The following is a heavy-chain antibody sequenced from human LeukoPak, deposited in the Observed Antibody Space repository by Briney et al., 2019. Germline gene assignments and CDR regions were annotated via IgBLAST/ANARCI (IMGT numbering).Heavy chain of an antibody. J-gene: IGHJ4*02. V-gene: IGHV1-18*04. CDR2: ISAYNGNT. Sequence: ASVKVSCKASGYTFTSYGISWVRQAPGQGLEWMGWISAYNGNTNYAQKLQGRVTMTTDTSTSTDYMELRSLRSDDTAVYYCARDLGDIAVAGTWFDYWGQGTLVTVSS. D-gene: IGHD6-19*01. CDR3: ARDLGDIAVAGTWFDY. CDR1: GYTFTSYG.